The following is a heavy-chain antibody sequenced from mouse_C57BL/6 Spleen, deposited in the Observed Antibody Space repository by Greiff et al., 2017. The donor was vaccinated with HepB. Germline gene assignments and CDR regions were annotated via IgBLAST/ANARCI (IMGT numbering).Heavy chain of an antibody. CDR1: GFTFSSYG. CDR2: ISSGGSYT. CDR3: ARPGSRGCDY. J-gene: IGHJ2*01. D-gene: IGHD1-1*01. V-gene: IGHV5-6*01. Sequence: EVMLVESGGDLVKPGGSLKLSCAASGFTFSSYGMSWVRQTPDKRLEWVATISSGGSYTYYPDSVKGRFTISRDNAKNTLYLQMSSLKSEDTAMYYCARPGSRGCDYWGQGTTLTVSS.